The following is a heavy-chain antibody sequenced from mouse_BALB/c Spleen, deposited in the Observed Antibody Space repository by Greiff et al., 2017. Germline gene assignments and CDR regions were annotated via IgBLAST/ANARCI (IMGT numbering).Heavy chain of an antibody. J-gene: IGHJ2*01. CDR1: GYTFTSYW. CDR2: IHPSDSET. V-gene: IGHV1-74*01. Sequence: VKLMESGPELVRPGASVKMSCKASGYTFTSYWMHWVKQRPGQGLEWIGMIHPSDSETRLNQKFKDKATLTVDKSSSTAYMQLSSPTSEDSAVYYCARQVRRLAFDYWGQGTTLTVSS. CDR3: ARQVRRLAFDY. D-gene: IGHD2-14*01.